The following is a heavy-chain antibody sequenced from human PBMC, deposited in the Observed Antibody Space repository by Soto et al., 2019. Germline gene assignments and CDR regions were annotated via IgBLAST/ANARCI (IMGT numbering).Heavy chain of an antibody. V-gene: IGHV3-30-3*01. D-gene: IGHD5-12*01. J-gene: IGHJ1*01. CDR3: ARDGSGSQGGS. Sequence: GGSLRLSCAASGFTFNSYTMHWVRQAPGKGLEWVAVISYDGSDKHYADSVKGRFTVSRDNSKNTVYLQMNNLRPEDTALYYCARDGSGSQGGSWGQGTLVTVSS. CDR1: GFTFNSYT. CDR2: ISYDGSDK.